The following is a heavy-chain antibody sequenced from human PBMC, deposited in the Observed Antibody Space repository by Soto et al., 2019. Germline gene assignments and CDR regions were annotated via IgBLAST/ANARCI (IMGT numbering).Heavy chain of an antibody. CDR3: ARDRLGYSYGTGLDY. D-gene: IGHD5-18*01. J-gene: IGHJ4*02. CDR1: GFTFSRYA. V-gene: IGHV3-30-3*01. CDR2: VSYDGSNK. Sequence: GGSLRLSCAASGFTFSRYAMHWVRQAPGKGLEWVAVVSYDGSNKNYADSVKGRFTISRDKSKNTLYLQMNSLRAEDTAVYYCARDRLGYSYGTGLDYWGQGTLVTVSS.